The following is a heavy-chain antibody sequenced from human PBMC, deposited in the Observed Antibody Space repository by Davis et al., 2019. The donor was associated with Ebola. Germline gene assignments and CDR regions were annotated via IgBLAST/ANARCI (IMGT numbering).Heavy chain of an antibody. CDR3: AGQWEPLRVWNV. CDR1: GGSISSYY. V-gene: IGHV4-34*01. Sequence: SETLSLTCTVSGGSISSYYWSWIRQPPGKGLEWIGEINHSGSTYYNPSLKSRVTISVDRSKNQFSLKLSSVTAANAAVYYCAGQWEPLRVWNVWGQGTTVTVSS. CDR2: INHSGST. D-gene: IGHD1-26*01. J-gene: IGHJ6*02.